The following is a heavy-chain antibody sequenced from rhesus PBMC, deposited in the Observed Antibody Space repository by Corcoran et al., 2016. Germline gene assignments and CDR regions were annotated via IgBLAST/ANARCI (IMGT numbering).Heavy chain of an antibody. CDR2: ITTTSTYI. V-gene: IGHV3S16*01. CDR1: GFTFLNYY. CDR3: TVYRVI. D-gene: IGHD1-1-1*01. Sequence: EVQLVVSGGGLIQPGGSLRLSCVASGFTFLNYYVFWFRQASGKGLVCVSSITTTSTYIYFADSVRGRFTISRDNAKNSLSLQMSSLRAEDTAVYYCTVYRVIWGQGVPVTVSS. J-gene: IGHJ4*01.